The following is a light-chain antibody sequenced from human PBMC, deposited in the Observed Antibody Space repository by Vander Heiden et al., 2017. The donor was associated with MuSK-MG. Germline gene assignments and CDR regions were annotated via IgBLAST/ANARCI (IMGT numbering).Light chain of an antibody. CDR3: LLSYNGVRV. CDR2: ATT. Sequence: QAVVTQETSLPVSPGGTVTLTCGSSTGPVTIGHYPYWFQQRPGQAPRTLSYATTNKQARTPARFSGSLFGGKAALTRSGAQAEDEADYYCLLSYNGVRVFGGGTKLTVL. J-gene: IGLJ2*01. CDR1: TGPVTIGHY. V-gene: IGLV7-46*01.